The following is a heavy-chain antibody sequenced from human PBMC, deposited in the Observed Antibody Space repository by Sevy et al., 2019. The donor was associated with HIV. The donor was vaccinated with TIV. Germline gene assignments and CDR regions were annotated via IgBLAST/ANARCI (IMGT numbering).Heavy chain of an antibody. CDR2: IGTAGDT. D-gene: IGHD3-10*01. CDR3: ARVRPYYYGTGRGGDYYHYYGMDV. CDR1: GFTFSSYD. Sequence: GGSLRLSCAASGFTFSSYDMHWVRQATGKGLEWVSAIGTAGDTYYPGSVKGRFTISRENAKNSLYLHMNSLRAGDTAVYYCARVRPYYYGTGRGGDYYHYYGMDVWGQGTTVTVSS. V-gene: IGHV3-13*01. J-gene: IGHJ6*02.